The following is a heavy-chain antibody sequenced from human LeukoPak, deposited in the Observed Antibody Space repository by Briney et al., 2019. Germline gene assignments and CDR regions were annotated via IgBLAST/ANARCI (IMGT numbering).Heavy chain of an antibody. D-gene: IGHD6-19*01. J-gene: IGHJ4*02. CDR1: GGSFSGYH. V-gene: IGHV4-34*01. CDR3: ARGVRIAVADPHLDY. CDR2: INHSGST. Sequence: SETLSLTCGVYGGSFSGYHWNWIRQPPGEGLERIGEINHSGSTNYNPSLKSRVTISVDTSKKQFSLRLSSVTAADTAVYFCARGVRIAVADPHLDYWGQGTLVTVSS.